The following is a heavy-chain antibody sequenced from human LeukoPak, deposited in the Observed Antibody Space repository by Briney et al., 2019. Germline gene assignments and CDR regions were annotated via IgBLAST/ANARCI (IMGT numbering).Heavy chain of an antibody. CDR3: ARSRILTGYSWRGFARPFNY. V-gene: IGHV1-69*13. Sequence: SVKVSCKASAGTFSSYAISWVRQAPGQGLEWMGRIFHVFGTANYAQKFQGRVAITADESTSTAYMELSSLRSEDTAVYYCARSRILTGYSWRGFARPFNYWGQGTLVTVSS. CDR1: AGTFSSYA. CDR2: IFHVFGTA. D-gene: IGHD3-9*01. J-gene: IGHJ4*02.